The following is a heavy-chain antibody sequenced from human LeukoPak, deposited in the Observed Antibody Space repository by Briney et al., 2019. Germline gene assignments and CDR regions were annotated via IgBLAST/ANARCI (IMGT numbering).Heavy chain of an antibody. CDR1: GFTFDDYA. CDR3: AREEAATGNWYLDF. D-gene: IGHD6-13*01. Sequence: GGSLRLSCAASGFTFDDYAMHWVRQAPGKGLEWVSGISWNSGSIGYADSVKGRFTISRDNAKNTLYLQMNSLRAEDTAVYYCAREEAATGNWYLDFWGRGTQVTVSS. J-gene: IGHJ2*01. CDR2: ISWNSGSI. V-gene: IGHV3-9*01.